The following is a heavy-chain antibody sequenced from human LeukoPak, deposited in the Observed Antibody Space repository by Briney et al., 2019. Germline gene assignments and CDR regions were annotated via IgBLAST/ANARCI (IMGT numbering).Heavy chain of an antibody. V-gene: IGHV1-46*01. D-gene: IGHD6-6*01. Sequence: ASVKVSCKASGYTFTSYYMHWVRQSPGQGLGWMGIINPSGGSTSYAQKFQGRVTMTRDMSTSTVYMELSSLRSEDTAVYYCARDRQYSSSDYYYYYMDVWGKGTTVTVSS. J-gene: IGHJ6*03. CDR2: INPSGGST. CDR1: GYTFTSYY. CDR3: ARDRQYSSSDYYYYYMDV.